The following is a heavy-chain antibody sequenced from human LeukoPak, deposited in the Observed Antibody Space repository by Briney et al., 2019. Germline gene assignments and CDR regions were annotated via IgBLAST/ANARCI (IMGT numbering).Heavy chain of an antibody. CDR1: GYTFTSYG. D-gene: IGHD4-17*01. CDR3: ARLKSYGDYGY. CDR2: IYSYNGNT. J-gene: IGHJ4*02. V-gene: IGHV1-18*01. Sequence: ASVKVSREASGYTFTSYGISWVRQAPGQGLEWMGWIYSYNGNTNYAQKFQGRVTMTTDTSTSIAYMDLRSLTSDDTAVYYCARLKSYGDYGYWGQGALVTVSS.